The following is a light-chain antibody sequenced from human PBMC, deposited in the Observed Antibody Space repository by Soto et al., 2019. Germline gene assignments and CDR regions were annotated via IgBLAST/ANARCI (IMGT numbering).Light chain of an antibody. V-gene: IGKV3-11*01. CDR1: QSVSSY. Sequence: EIVLTQSPATLSLSPGSRATLSCRASQSVSSYLAWYQQKHGQAPRLLIYDASNRATGIPARCSGSGSGTDFTLSISSLEPEDFAVYYCQQRSNLPPYTFGQGTKLEIK. CDR2: DAS. CDR3: QQRSNLPPYT. J-gene: IGKJ2*01.